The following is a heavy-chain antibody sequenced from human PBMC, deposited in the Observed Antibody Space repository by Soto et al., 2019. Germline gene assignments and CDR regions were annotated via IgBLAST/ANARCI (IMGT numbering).Heavy chain of an antibody. D-gene: IGHD3-10*02. CDR3: ACSGSSLYYYGMDV. V-gene: IGHV4-31*03. CDR1: GGSISSGGYY. Sequence: SETLSRTCTVSGGSISSGGYYWSWIRQHPGKGLEWIGYIYYSGSTYYNPSLKSRVTISVDTSKNQFSLKLSSVTAADTAVYYCACSGSSLYYYGMDVWGQGTTVTVS. CDR2: IYYSGST. J-gene: IGHJ6*02.